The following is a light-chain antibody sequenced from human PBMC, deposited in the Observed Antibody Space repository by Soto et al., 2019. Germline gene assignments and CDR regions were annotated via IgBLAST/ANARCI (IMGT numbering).Light chain of an antibody. V-gene: IGLV1-40*01. J-gene: IGLJ2*01. Sequence: QSVLTQPPSVSGAPGQRVTISCTGSSSNIGAGYDVHWYQQLPGTAPKLLFYGNSNRPSGVPDRFSGSKSGTSASLAITGLQAEDEADYYCQSYDSSCVVFGGGTKLTVL. CDR1: SSNIGAGYD. CDR2: GNS. CDR3: QSYDSSCVV.